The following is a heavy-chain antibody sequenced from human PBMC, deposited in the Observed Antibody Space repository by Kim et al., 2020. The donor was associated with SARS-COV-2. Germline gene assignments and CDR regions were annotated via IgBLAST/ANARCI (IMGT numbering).Heavy chain of an antibody. J-gene: IGHJ6*02. CDR3: AKDTQEDYGMDV. Sequence: GGSLRLFCAASGFTFDDYAMHWVRQAPGKGLEWVSGISWNGGSIGYADSVKGRFTISRDNAKNSLYLQMNSLRAEDTALYYCAKDTQEDYGMDVWGQGTTVTVSS. CDR2: ISWNGGSI. CDR1: GFTFDDYA. V-gene: IGHV3-9*01.